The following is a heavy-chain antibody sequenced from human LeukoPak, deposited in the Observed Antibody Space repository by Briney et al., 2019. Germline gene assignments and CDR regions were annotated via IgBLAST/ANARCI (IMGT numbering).Heavy chain of an antibody. V-gene: IGHV3-23*01. J-gene: IGHJ3*01. Sequence: GGSLRLSCAASGFTFSSYAMSWVRQAPGKGLEWVSAISGSGGSTYYADSVKGRFTISRDNSKNTLYLQMNSLRAEDTAVYYCAKGANDYGDYVGSVDVWGQGTMVTVSS. D-gene: IGHD4-17*01. CDR2: ISGSGGST. CDR1: GFTFSSYA. CDR3: AKGANDYGDYVGSVDV.